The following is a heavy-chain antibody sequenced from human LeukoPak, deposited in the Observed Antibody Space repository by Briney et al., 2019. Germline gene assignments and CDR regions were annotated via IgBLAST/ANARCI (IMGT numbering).Heavy chain of an antibody. J-gene: IGHJ5*02. V-gene: IGHV1-46*01. D-gene: IGHD2-21*02. CDR3: ARRDCVGDCYSNWFDP. CDR2: INPRGGST. CDR1: GYTFTNYF. Sequence: DSVKVSCKASGYTFTNYFMHWVRQAPGQGLEWMGIINPRGGSTGYTQKFQGRITMTTDMSTRTVYMELSSLESEDTAVYYCARRDCVGDCYSNWFDPWGQGTLVTVSS.